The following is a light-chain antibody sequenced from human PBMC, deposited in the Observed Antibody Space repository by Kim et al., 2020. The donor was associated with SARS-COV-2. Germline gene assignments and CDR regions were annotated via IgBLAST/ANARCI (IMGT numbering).Light chain of an antibody. V-gene: IGKV3-20*01. CDR2: GAS. Sequence: EIVLTQSPGTLSLSPGERATLSCRASQSVSSSYLAWYQQKPGQAPRLLIYGASSRATGIPDRFSSSGSGTDFTLTISRLEPEDFAVYYCQQYGSSPSPFGPGTKVDIK. CDR3: QQYGSSPSP. J-gene: IGKJ3*01. CDR1: QSVSSSY.